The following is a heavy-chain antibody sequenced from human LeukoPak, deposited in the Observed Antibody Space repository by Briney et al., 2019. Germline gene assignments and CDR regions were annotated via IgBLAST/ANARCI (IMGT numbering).Heavy chain of an antibody. D-gene: IGHD4-23*01. CDR2: ISAYNGNT. Sequence: ASVKVSCKASGYPFKTYGISWVRQAPGQGLEWMGWISAYNGNTNYAQNFRGRVTMTRDTSTSTVYMDLSSLRSEDTAVYYCAREASGGYFDYWGQGTLVTVSS. V-gene: IGHV1-18*01. CDR1: GYPFKTYG. CDR3: AREASGGYFDY. J-gene: IGHJ4*02.